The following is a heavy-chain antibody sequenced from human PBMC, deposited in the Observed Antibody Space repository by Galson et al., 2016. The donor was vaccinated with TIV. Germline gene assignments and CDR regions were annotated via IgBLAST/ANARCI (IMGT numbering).Heavy chain of an antibody. D-gene: IGHD5-18*01. CDR3: ARSGYIYGLVGLRSWFWYLGF. J-gene: IGHJ2*01. Sequence: QSGAEVKKPGASVKVSCKASGYTFTDYAISWLRQAPGQGLEWMGWINSYNGDTDFAQKFQGRVTMTTDTSTSTAYMELTNLRSDDTAAYFCARSGYIYGLVGLRSWFWYLGFWGRGTLVTLAS. CDR1: GYTFTDYA. V-gene: IGHV1-18*01. CDR2: INSYNGDT.